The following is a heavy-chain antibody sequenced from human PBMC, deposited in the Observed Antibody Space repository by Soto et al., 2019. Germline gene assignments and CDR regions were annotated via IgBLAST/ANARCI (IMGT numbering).Heavy chain of an antibody. D-gene: IGHD5-12*01. J-gene: IGHJ4*02. Sequence: PGGSLRLSCTAAGFTFGDYAMSWFRQDPGKGLEWVGFIRSKAYGGTTEYAASVKGRFTISRDDSKSIAYLQMNSLKTEDTAVYYCTRDKRQRQMATKRFDYWGQGTLVTVSS. V-gene: IGHV3-49*03. CDR2: IRSKAYGGTT. CDR1: GFTFGDYA. CDR3: TRDKRQRQMATKRFDY.